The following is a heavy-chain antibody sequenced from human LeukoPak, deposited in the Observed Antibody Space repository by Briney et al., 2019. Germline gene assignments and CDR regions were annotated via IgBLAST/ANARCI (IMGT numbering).Heavy chain of an antibody. V-gene: IGHV3-20*01. CDR2: INWKGGNI. J-gene: IGHJ3*01. Sequence: GSLRLSCAASGFKFDDYGMSWVRQAPGKGLEWVSGINWKGGNIGYADSVKGRFIISRDNVKNSLYLQMNSLRAEDTAFYHCTRGKRDAFDLWGQGTMVIVSS. CDR1: GFKFDDYG. CDR3: TRGKRDAFDL.